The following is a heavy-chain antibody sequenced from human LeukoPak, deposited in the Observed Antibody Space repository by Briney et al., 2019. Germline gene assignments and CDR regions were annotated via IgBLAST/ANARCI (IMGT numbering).Heavy chain of an antibody. CDR2: INWNSGNI. V-gene: IGHV3-9*01. J-gene: IGHJ4*02. CDR3: AKASGYNYDSSGPDY. CDR1: GFTFDDYA. Sequence: AGGFLRLSCAASGFTFDDYAMHWVRQAPGKGLEWVSSINWNSGNIGLADSVKGRFTISRDNAKNSLYLQMSSLRAEDTALYYCAKASGYNYDSSGPDYWGQGTLVTVSS. D-gene: IGHD3-22*01.